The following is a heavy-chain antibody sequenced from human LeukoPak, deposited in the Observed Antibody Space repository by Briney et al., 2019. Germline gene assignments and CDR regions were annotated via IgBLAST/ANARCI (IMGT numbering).Heavy chain of an antibody. CDR3: ARDYPYGSGSHFDY. D-gene: IGHD3-10*01. Sequence: SVNVSCKASGYTFTSYGISWVRQAPGQGLEWMGGIIPIFGTANYAQKFQGRVTITADKSTSTAYMELSSLRSEDTAVYYCARDYPYGSGSHFDYWGQGTLVTVSS. CDR1: GYTFTSYG. J-gene: IGHJ4*02. CDR2: IIPIFGTA. V-gene: IGHV1-69*06.